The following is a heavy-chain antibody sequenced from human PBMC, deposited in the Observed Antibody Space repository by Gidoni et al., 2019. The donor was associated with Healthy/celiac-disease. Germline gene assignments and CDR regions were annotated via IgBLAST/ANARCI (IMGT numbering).Heavy chain of an antibody. J-gene: IGHJ5*02. CDR3: ARGGLGENGERDNWFDP. CDR1: GFSLSTSGMC. D-gene: IGHD6-19*01. V-gene: IGHV2-70*01. CDR2: IDWEDDK. Sequence: QVTLRESGPALVKPTQTLTLTCTFSGFSLSTSGMCVSWIRQPPGKALEWLALIDWEDDKYYSTSLKTRLTISKDTSKNQVVLTMTNMDPVDTATYYCARGGLGENGERDNWFDPWGQGTLVTVSS.